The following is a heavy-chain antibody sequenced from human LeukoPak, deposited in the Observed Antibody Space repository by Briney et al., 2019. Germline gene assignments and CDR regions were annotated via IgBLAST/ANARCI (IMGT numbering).Heavy chain of an antibody. J-gene: IGHJ6*02. CDR1: GFTFSSYG. V-gene: IGHV3-30*18. CDR2: ISSDGSNK. Sequence: PGGSLRLSCAASGFTFSSYGMHWVRQAPGKGLEWVAIISSDGSNKYYADSVKGRFTISRDNSMNTLYLQMNSLRAEDTAVYYCAKVSGKYYYYGMDVWGQGTTVTVSS. D-gene: IGHD3-10*01. CDR3: AKVSGKYYYYGMDV.